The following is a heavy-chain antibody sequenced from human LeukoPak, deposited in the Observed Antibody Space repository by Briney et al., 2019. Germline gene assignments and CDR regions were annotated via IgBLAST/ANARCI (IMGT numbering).Heavy chain of an antibody. CDR3: ARQFLGYKQNWYFDL. J-gene: IGHJ2*01. Sequence: SQTLSLTCAVSGGPISSGGYSWSWIRQPPGKGLEWIGYIYHSGSTYYNPSLKSRVTISVDRSKNQFSLKLSSVTAADTAVYYCARQFLGYKQNWYFDLWGRGTLVTVSS. CDR2: IYHSGST. V-gene: IGHV4-30-2*01. D-gene: IGHD1-1*01. CDR1: GGPISSGGYS.